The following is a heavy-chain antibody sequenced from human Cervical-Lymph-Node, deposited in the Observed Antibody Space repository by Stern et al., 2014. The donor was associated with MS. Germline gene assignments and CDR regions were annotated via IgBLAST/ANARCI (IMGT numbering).Heavy chain of an antibody. CDR2: IYASGST. Sequence: QVQLVESGPGLVKPSETLSLACTVSGGSISGFYWSWIRQPAGKGLEWIGRIYASGSTDQNPSLKSRVTMSVDTSKNQFSLKLSSVTAADTAVYYCARDLRSEYSSSGFDYWGQGTLVTVSS. CDR1: GGSISGFY. J-gene: IGHJ4*02. CDR3: ARDLRSEYSSSGFDY. D-gene: IGHD6-6*01. V-gene: IGHV4-4*07.